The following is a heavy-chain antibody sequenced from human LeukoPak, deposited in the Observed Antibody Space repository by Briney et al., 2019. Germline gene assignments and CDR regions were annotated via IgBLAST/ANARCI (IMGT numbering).Heavy chain of an antibody. V-gene: IGHV3-23*01. J-gene: IGHJ6*03. CDR1: GFTFSSYA. D-gene: IGHD7-27*01. Sequence: PGGSLRLSCAASGFTFSSYAMSWVRQAPGKGLEWVSAISGSGGSTYYADSVKGRFTISRDNSRDTLNLQMNSLRAEDTAVYYCASGDPYYYYMDVWGKGTTVTVSS. CDR3: ASGDPYYYYMDV. CDR2: ISGSGGST.